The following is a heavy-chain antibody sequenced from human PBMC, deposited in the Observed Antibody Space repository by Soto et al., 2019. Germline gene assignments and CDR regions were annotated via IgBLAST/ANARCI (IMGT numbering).Heavy chain of an antibody. CDR1: GGTFRNYP. V-gene: IGHV1-69*04. CDR3: ARGPLVVLNYFES. CDR2: IFPLTDIP. Sequence: ASVKVSCKASGGTFRNYPINWVRQAPGQGLEWMGSIFPLTDIPDYAQNFQARLTISADKSTSTAYMELSSLTSDDTAMYFCARGPLVVLNYFESWGQGTLVTVSS. J-gene: IGHJ4*02.